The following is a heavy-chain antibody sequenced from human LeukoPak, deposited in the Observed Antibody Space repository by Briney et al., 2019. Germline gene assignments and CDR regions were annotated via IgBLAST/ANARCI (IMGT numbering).Heavy chain of an antibody. Sequence: GGSLRLSCAASGFTFSSYHINWVRQAPGKGLEWVSSISSNSDYIYYADSVEGRFTISRDNAKNSLYLQMNSLRAEDTAVYYCARDHHFLPRRGAYGFDYWGQGTLVTVSS. CDR3: ARDHHFLPRRGAYGFDY. V-gene: IGHV3-21*04. D-gene: IGHD4-17*01. CDR2: ISSNSDYI. J-gene: IGHJ4*02. CDR1: GFTFSSYH.